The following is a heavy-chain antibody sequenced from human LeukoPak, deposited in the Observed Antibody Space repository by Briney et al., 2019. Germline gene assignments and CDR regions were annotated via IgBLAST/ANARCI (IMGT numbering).Heavy chain of an antibody. CDR3: ATTLWGGTIEMATMSDY. CDR2: FDPEDGET. V-gene: IGHV1-24*01. J-gene: IGHJ4*02. D-gene: IGHD5-24*01. Sequence: ASVKVSCKVSGYTLTELSMHWVRQAPGKGLEWMGGFDPEDGETIYAQKFQGRVTMTEGTSTDTAYMELSSLRSEDTAVYYCATTLWGGTIEMATMSDYWGQGTLVTVSS. CDR1: GYTLTELS.